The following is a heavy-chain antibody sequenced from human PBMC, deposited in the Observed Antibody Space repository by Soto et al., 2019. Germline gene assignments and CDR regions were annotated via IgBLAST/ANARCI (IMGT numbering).Heavy chain of an antibody. CDR1: GGSISSSSYY. Sequence: QLQLQESGPGLVKPSETLSLTCTVSGGSISSSSYYWGWIRQPPGKGLEWIGSIYYSGSTYYNPSPKRSRATTAENTTNQYSLQLSTVTAAEKAVDYCGSIVDYSSSSCHEGYYYYYMDVWGKGTTVTVSS. J-gene: IGHJ6*03. CDR2: IYYSGST. V-gene: IGHV4-39*01. CDR3: GSIVDYSSSSCHEGYYYYYMDV. D-gene: IGHD2-2*01.